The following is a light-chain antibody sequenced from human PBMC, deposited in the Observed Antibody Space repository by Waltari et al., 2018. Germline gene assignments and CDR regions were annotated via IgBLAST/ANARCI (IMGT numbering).Light chain of an antibody. CDR2: MNN. Sequence: QSVLTQPPSASGTPGQRVTISCSGSSSNIGTKYVYWYQQFPRTAPKLLIYMNNPRPSGVPDRVSASKSGTSASLAISGLRSEDEADYYCAVWDDSLSGRVFGGGTKLTVL. CDR3: AVWDDSLSGRV. J-gene: IGLJ3*02. CDR1: SSNIGTKY. V-gene: IGLV1-47*01.